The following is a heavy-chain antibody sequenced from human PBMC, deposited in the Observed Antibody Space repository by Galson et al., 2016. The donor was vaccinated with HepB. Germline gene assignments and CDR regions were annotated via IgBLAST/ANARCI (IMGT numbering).Heavy chain of an antibody. CDR1: GGSLSGQY. Sequence: VYGGSLSGQYWSWIRQPPGKGLEWIGEINHSGNTNYNPSLKSRVSISVDTSKNQFSLKLTSVTAADTAAYYCARVRMRDRGLGRYYYGMDVWGQGTTVTVSS. J-gene: IGHJ6*02. D-gene: IGHD1-14*01. V-gene: IGHV4-34*01. CDR3: ARVRMRDRGLGRYYYGMDV. CDR2: INHSGNT.